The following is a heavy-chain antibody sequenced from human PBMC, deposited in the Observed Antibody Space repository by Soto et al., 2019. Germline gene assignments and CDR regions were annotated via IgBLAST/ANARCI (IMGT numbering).Heavy chain of an antibody. J-gene: IGHJ4*02. CDR1: GYTFTSYY. D-gene: IGHD3-22*01. CDR2: INPSGGST. V-gene: IGHV1-46*01. Sequence: GASEKVSCKASGYTFTSYYMHWVRQAPGQGLEWMGIINPSGGSTSYAQKFQGRVTMTRDTSTSTVYMELSSLRSEDTAVSYCARTGDYYDSSGYYYLPDYWGQRTLVTVSS. CDR3: ARTGDYYDSSGYYYLPDY.